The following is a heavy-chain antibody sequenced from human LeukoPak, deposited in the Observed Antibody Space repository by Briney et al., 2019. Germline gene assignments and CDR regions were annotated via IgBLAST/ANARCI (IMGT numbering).Heavy chain of an antibody. CDR1: GFSFSDYV. V-gene: IGHV3-30*04. Sequence: GRSLRVSCAASGFSFSDYVFHWVRQSPDKGLEWVALIGSNGSKKYYSDSVQGRFTISRDNSKNTLFLEMNSLRGDDSAVYYCARQMTTTRLFDSRGQGTLVIVSS. D-gene: IGHD1-14*01. J-gene: IGHJ4*02. CDR3: ARQMTTTRLFDS. CDR2: IGSNGSKK.